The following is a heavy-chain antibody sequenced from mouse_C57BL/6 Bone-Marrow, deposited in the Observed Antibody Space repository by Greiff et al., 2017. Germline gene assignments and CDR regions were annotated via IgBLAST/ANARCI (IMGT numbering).Heavy chain of an antibody. CDR1: GYTFTSYD. V-gene: IGHV1-85*01. CDR2: IYPRDGST. Sequence: VKLMESGPELVKPGASVKLSCKASGYTFTSYDINWVKQRPGQGLEWIGWIYPRDGSTKYNEKLKGKATLTVDTYSSTAYMEIHSLASEDPAVYFCARLEFDGSSGDWYFDVWGTGTTVTVSS. D-gene: IGHD1-1*01. CDR3: ARLEFDGSSGDWYFDV. J-gene: IGHJ1*03.